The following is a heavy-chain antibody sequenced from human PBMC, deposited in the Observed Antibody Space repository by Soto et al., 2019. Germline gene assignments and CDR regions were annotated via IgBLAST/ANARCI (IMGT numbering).Heavy chain of an antibody. V-gene: IGHV4-59*01. J-gene: IGHJ4*02. CDR3: AGGTRYYSDY. Sequence: PSETLSLTCTVSGGSISSYYWSWIRQPPGKGLEWIGYIYYSGSTNYNPSLKSRVTISVDTSKNQFSLKLSSVTAADTAVYYCAGGTRYYSDYWGQGTLVTVSS. CDR1: GGSISSYY. D-gene: IGHD2-15*01. CDR2: IYYSGST.